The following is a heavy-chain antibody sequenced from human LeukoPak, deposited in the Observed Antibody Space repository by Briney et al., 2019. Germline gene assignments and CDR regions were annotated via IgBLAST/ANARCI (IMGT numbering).Heavy chain of an antibody. V-gene: IGHV3-7*01. CDR3: AKDRPPGRAVAGTTIDY. D-gene: IGHD6-19*01. CDR1: GFTFSSYW. CDR2: INQDGSEK. Sequence: GGSLRLSCAASGFTFSSYWMSWVRQAPGKGLEWVANINQDGSEKYYVDSVKGRFTISRDNAKNSLYLQMNSLRAEDTAVYYCAKDRPPGRAVAGTTIDYWGQGTLVTVSS. J-gene: IGHJ4*02.